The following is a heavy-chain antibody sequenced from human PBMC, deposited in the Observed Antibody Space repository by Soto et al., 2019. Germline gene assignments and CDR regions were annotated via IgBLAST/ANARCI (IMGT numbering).Heavy chain of an antibody. Sequence: QVQLQQWGAGLLKPSETLSLTCAVYGGSFSGYYWSWIRQPPGKGLEWIGEINHSGSTNYNPSLKGRVTISVDTSKNQFSLKLSSVTAADTAVYYCARGLRITMVRGVIAPRGNWFDPWGQGTLVTVSS. CDR2: INHSGST. J-gene: IGHJ5*02. V-gene: IGHV4-34*01. D-gene: IGHD3-10*01. CDR3: ARGLRITMVRGVIAPRGNWFDP. CDR1: GGSFSGYY.